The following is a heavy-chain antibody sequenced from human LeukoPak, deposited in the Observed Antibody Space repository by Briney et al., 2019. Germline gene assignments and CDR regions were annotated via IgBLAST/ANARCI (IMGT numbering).Heavy chain of an antibody. CDR3: AIGRYFGPDY. D-gene: IGHD3-9*01. J-gene: IGHJ4*02. Sequence: SETLSLTCAVYGGSFSGYYWSWIRQPPGKGLEWIGEINHSGSTNYNPSLKSRVTISVDTSENQFSLKLSSVTAADTAVYYCAIGRYFGPDYWGQGTLVTVSS. V-gene: IGHV4-34*01. CDR1: GGSFSGYY. CDR2: INHSGST.